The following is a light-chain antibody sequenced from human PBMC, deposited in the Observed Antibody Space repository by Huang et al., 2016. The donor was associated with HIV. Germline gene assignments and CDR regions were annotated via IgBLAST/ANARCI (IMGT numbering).Light chain of an antibody. J-gene: IGKJ4*01. CDR3: QQYDNLPLT. CDR1: QDITNY. V-gene: IGKV1-33*01. CDR2: DAS. Sequence: DIQMTQSPSSLSASVGDRVTITCQASQDITNYLNWDQQKPGKAPKLLSYDASNLETGVPSMFSGSGSGTDFTVTISSLQPEDIATYYCQQYDNLPLTVGGGTKVEIK.